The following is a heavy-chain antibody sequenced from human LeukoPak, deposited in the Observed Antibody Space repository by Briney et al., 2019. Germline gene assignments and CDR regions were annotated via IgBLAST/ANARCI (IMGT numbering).Heavy chain of an antibody. CDR1: GFTFISFA. CDR3: AKDRSCSGSSCNVGS. Sequence: PSGSLSLSCAASGFTFISFAMSWVRQAPGQGLEWVSAINVSGGSTFYADSVKGRLTISTDNSKNTLFLQMKGLRAEDTAVYYCAKDRSCSGSSCNVGSWGQGTMVTVSS. D-gene: IGHD2-2*01. CDR2: INVSGGST. J-gene: IGHJ3*01. V-gene: IGHV3-23*01.